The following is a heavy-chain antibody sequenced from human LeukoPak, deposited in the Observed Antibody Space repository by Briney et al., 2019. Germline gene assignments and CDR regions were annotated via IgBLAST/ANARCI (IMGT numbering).Heavy chain of an antibody. CDR1: GFSSSTYA. D-gene: IGHD4-23*01. J-gene: IGHJ3*01. Sequence: QPGGSLRLSCSTSGFSSSTYAMHWVRQAPGKGLEWVSTITATTRSTGYADSVKGRFTISRDNSKRTLYLQMNSLRVEDTAMYYCAKDPNGDYVGAFDFWGQGTLVSVSS. CDR3: AKDPNGDYVGAFDF. CDR2: ITATTRST. V-gene: IGHV3-23*01.